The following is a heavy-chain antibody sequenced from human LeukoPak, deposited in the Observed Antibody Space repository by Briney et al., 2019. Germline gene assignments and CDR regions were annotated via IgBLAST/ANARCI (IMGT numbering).Heavy chain of an antibody. CDR1: GGSISSSNW. CDR2: IYHSGST. CDR3: ASDVSYYYDSSGLASTYAFDI. V-gene: IGHV4-4*02. J-gene: IGHJ3*02. D-gene: IGHD3-22*01. Sequence: PSETLSLTCAVSGGSISSSNWWSWVRQPPGKGLEWIGEIYHSGSTNYNPSLKSRVTISVDKSKNQFSLKLSSVTAADTAVYYCASDVSYYYDSSGLASTYAFDIWGQGTMVTVSS.